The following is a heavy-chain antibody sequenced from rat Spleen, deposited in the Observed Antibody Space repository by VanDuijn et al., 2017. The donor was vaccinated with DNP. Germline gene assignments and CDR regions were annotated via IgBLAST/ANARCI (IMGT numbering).Heavy chain of an antibody. V-gene: IGHV5-31*01. J-gene: IGHJ3*01. D-gene: IGHD1-1*01. CDR2: ITPGGGNT. CDR3: ATPPYYYSAY. Sequence: EVQLMESGGDLVQPGRSLKLSCVASGFTFNNHWMTWIRQVPGKGLEWVASITPGGGNTYFPDSVKGRFTISRDNAKSTLYLQMDSLRSEDTATYYCATPPYYYSAYWGQGTLVTVSS. CDR1: GFTFNNHW.